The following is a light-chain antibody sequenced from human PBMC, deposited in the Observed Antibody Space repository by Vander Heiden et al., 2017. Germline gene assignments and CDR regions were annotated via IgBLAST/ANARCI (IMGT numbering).Light chain of an antibody. J-gene: IGLJ2*01. CDR1: ALGDTY. Sequence: SYALTQPPSVSVSPGQTASIACSGDALGDTYACWYQQKPGQSPGLVIYQDTTRPSGIPERFSGSNSGNTATLTISGTQAMDEAEYFCQAWDSSNAWAFGGGTKLTVL. CDR3: QAWDSSNAWA. CDR2: QDT. V-gene: IGLV3-1*01.